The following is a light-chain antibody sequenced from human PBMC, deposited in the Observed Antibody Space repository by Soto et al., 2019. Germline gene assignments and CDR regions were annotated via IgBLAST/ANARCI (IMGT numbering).Light chain of an antibody. V-gene: IGKV3-20*01. CDR1: QSVRNNY. J-gene: IGKJ2*01. Sequence: EIVLTQSPGTLSLSPGERATLSCRASQSVRNNYLAWYQQKAGPAPRLVIYGASSRATGIPDRFSGSGSGTDFTLTISRLEPEDFAVYSCQQYGSFPYVFGQGTKLEIK. CDR2: GAS. CDR3: QQYGSFPYV.